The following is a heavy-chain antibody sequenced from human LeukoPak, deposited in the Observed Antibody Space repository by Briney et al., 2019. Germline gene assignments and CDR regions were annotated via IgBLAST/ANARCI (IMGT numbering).Heavy chain of an antibody. CDR2: INPNSGGT. V-gene: IGHV1-2*06. Sequence: GASVKVSCKASGYTFTGYYMHWVRQAPGQGLEWMGRINPNSGGTNYAQKFQDRVTMTRDTSISTAYMELSRLRSDDTAVYYCARVSKRWQWLVDAFDIWGQGTTVTISS. CDR1: GYTFTGYY. CDR3: ARVSKRWQWLVDAFDI. D-gene: IGHD6-19*01. J-gene: IGHJ3*02.